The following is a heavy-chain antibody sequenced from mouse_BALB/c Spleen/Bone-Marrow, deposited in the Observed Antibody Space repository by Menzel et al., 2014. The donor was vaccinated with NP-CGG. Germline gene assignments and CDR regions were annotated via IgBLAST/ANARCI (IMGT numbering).Heavy chain of an antibody. J-gene: IGHJ2*01. V-gene: IGHV2-9*02. D-gene: IGHD2-4*01. Sequence: VQLQESGPGLVAPSQNLSITCTVSGFSLXNYGVHWIRQPPGKGLVWLGIIWAGGSTDYNSALMSRLSISKDNSKSQVFFKMNSLQTDDTAIYYCATYDYDGRFDYWGQGTTLTVSS. CDR1: GFSLXNYG. CDR3: ATYDYDGRFDY. CDR2: IWAGGST.